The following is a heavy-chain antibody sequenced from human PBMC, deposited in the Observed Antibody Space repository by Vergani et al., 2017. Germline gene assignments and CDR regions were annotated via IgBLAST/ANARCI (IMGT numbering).Heavy chain of an antibody. CDR1: GFTFNQYG. CDR2: TWYDGNNK. V-gene: IGHV3-33*01. Sequence: QVQLVESGGGVVQPGRSLRLSCAASGFTFNQYGMHWVRQAPGKGLEWVAVTWYDGNNKQYADSVQGRFTISRDNSKSTMYLQMNSLRDDDTGVYYCARDLRLLYNRFDPWGQGTLVTVSS. CDR3: ARDLRLLYNRFDP. J-gene: IGHJ5*02. D-gene: IGHD1-14*01.